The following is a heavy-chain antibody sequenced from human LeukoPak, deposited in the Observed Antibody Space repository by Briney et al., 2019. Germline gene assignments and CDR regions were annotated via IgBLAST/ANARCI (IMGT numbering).Heavy chain of an antibody. CDR1: GASMSSSTYH. CDR2: IYYRGRT. Sequence: SETLSLTCNVSGASMSSSTYHWGWIRQPPGKGLEWIASIYYRGRTYYNPSLKSRVTRSVDTSKNEFSLTLSSVTAADTAVYFCATDREGHSGYDYDFDYWGQGTLVTVSS. D-gene: IGHD5-12*01. CDR3: ATDREGHSGYDYDFDY. V-gene: IGHV4-39*07. J-gene: IGHJ4*02.